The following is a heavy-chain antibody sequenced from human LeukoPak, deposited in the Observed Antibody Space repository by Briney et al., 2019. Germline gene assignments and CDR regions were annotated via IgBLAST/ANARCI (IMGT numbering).Heavy chain of an antibody. CDR2: IHYSGST. J-gene: IGHJ4*02. D-gene: IGHD3-22*01. V-gene: IGHV4-59*01. CDR3: ARDTWGYYDGSGYYYYFDY. Sequence: SETLSLTCTVSGGSISSYYFSWIWQPPGKGLEWIGYIHYSGSTNYNPSLKSRVTISLDTSKNQFSLMLSSVTAADTAVYYCARDTWGYYDGSGYYYYFDYWGQGTLVTVSS. CDR1: GGSISSYY.